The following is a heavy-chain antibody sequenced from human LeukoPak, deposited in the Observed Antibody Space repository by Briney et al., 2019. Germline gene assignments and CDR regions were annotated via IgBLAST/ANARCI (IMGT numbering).Heavy chain of an antibody. V-gene: IGHV3-11*01. CDR1: GLRFSDYY. Sequence: GGSLRLSCAASGLRFSDYYVSWIRQAPGKGLQWVSYISSGGDIMHYADSVKGRFTSSRDNAKNSGYLEMNSLGAEDTAVYYCATTLIGAGEYFQQWGQGTLVTVSS. CDR2: ISSGGDIM. CDR3: ATTLIGAGEYFQQ. J-gene: IGHJ1*01. D-gene: IGHD2/OR15-2a*01.